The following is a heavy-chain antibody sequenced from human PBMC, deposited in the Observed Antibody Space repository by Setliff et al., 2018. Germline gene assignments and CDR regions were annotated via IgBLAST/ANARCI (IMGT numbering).Heavy chain of an antibody. D-gene: IGHD3-22*01. Sequence: GASVKVSCKASGFTFTSSAMQWVRQARGQRLEWIGWIVVGSGNTNYAQKFQERVTITRDMSTSTAYMELSSLRSEDTAVYYCAADPYYYDSSGYYPSFDYWGQGTLGTAPQ. CDR3: AADPYYYDSSGYYPSFDY. J-gene: IGHJ4*02. CDR1: GFTFTSSA. CDR2: IVVGSGNT. V-gene: IGHV1-58*02.